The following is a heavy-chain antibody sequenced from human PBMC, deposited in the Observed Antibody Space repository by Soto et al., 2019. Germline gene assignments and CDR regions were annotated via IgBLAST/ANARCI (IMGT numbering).Heavy chain of an antibody. CDR3: ARAVDDYGGKLFDY. CDR1: GGSLSSGGYY. V-gene: IGHV4-39*07. J-gene: IGHJ4*02. D-gene: IGHD4-17*01. Sequence: PSETLSLTCTVSGGSLSSGGYYWSWIRQPPGKGLEWIGEINHSGSTNYNPSLKSRVTISVDTSKNQFSLKLSSVTAADTAVYYCARAVDDYGGKLFDYWGQGTLVSVSS. CDR2: INHSGST.